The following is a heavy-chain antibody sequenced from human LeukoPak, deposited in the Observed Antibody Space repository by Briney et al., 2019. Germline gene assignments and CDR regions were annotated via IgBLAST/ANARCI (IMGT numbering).Heavy chain of an antibody. Sequence: PGGSLRLSCAASGIIFSSYWMSWVRQAPGKGLEWVANIKQDGSEKYYVDSVKGRFTISRDNAKNSLYLQMNSLRAEDTAVYYCAKAPIKYTSSSDAFDIWGQGTMVTVSS. D-gene: IGHD6-6*01. J-gene: IGHJ3*02. V-gene: IGHV3-7*03. CDR3: AKAPIKYTSSSDAFDI. CDR1: GIIFSSYW. CDR2: IKQDGSEK.